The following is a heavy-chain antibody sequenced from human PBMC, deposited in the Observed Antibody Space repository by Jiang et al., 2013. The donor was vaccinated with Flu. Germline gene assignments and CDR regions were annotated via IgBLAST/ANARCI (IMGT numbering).Heavy chain of an antibody. CDR2: INAGNGNT. CDR1: YTFTSYA. Sequence: YTFTSYAMHWVRQAPDQRLEWMGWINAGNGNTKYSQKFQGRVTITRDTSASTAYMELSSLRSEDTAVYYCARRLGYCSSTSCGGAFDIWGQGTMVTVSS. CDR3: ARRLGYCSSTSCGGAFDI. J-gene: IGHJ3*02. V-gene: IGHV1-3*01. D-gene: IGHD2-2*01.